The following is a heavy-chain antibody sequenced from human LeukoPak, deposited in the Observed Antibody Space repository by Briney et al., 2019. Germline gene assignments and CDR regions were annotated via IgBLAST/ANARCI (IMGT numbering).Heavy chain of an antibody. CDR1: GCSISSYY. CDR3: ARDVVGRGFNYYGSGSYYDY. CDR2: IYYSGST. V-gene: IGHV4-59*01. J-gene: IGHJ4*02. Sequence: PSETLSLTCTVSGCSISSYYWSWIRQPPGKGLEWIGYIYYSGSTTYNPSFKSGATISVDTSKNQFSLKLSSVTAADTAVYYCARDVVGRGFNYYGSGSYYDYWGQGTLVTVSS. D-gene: IGHD3-10*01.